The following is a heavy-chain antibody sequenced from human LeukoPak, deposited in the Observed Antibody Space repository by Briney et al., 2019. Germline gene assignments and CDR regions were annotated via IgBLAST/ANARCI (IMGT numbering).Heavy chain of an antibody. Sequence: GGSLRLSCAASGFTFSSYSMNWVRQAPGKGLEWVSYISSSSSYIYYADSVKGRFTISRDNAKNSLYLQMNSLRAEDTAVYYCAAPVGARGGGAFDIWGQGTMVTVSS. V-gene: IGHV3-21*05. J-gene: IGHJ3*02. CDR3: AAPVGARGGGAFDI. CDR1: GFTFSSYS. CDR2: ISSSSSYI. D-gene: IGHD1-26*01.